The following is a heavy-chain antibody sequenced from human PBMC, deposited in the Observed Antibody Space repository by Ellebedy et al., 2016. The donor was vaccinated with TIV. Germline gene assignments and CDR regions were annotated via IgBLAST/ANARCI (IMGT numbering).Heavy chain of an antibody. J-gene: IGHJ4*02. CDR1: GYTFTSYY. D-gene: IGHD4-23*01. V-gene: IGHV1-18*04. CDR3: AVLATVVNPHFDH. CDR2: ISGHNDNT. Sequence: ASVKVSCKTSGYTFTSYYLHWVRQAPGQGLEWMGWISGHNDNTNYAQRFQDRLTMTTDTSTSTAYMELTSLRSDDTAVYYCAVLATVVNPHFDHWGQGSLVTVSS.